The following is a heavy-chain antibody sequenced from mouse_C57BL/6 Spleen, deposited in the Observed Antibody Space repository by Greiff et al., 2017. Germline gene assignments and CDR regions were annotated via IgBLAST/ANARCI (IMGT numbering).Heavy chain of an antibody. J-gene: IGHJ2*01. D-gene: IGHD2-3*01. CDR1: GFNINDYY. CDR3: ARGPLDGFFDY. CDR2: IVPEDGDT. Sequence: EVKLVESGAELVKPGASVKLSCTASGFNINDYYMHWVKQRTEQGLEWIGRIVPEDGDTKYDPKFQGKATITADTSSNTAYLQLSSLTSEDTAVYYCARGPLDGFFDYWGQGTTLTVSS. V-gene: IGHV14-2*01.